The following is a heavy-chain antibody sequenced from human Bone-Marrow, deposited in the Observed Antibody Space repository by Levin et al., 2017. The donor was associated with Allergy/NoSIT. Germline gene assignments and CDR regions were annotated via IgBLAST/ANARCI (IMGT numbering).Heavy chain of an antibody. CDR3: ARDVFERMFFGVVTPFDY. Sequence: ASVKVSCKASGYIFPSYGIGWVRQAPGQGLEWMGWISGYSGHTNYAQKFQDRVNMTTDTSTSTAYMELRSLRSDDTAVYYCARDVFERMFFGVVTPFDYWGQGSLVTVSS. CDR2: ISGYSGHT. CDR1: GYIFPSYG. V-gene: IGHV1-18*01. J-gene: IGHJ4*02. D-gene: IGHD3-3*01.